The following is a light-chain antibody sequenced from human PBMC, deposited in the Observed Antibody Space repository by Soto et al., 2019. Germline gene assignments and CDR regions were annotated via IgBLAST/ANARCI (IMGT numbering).Light chain of an antibody. V-gene: IGLV2-23*02. CDR3: CSDAGSSSYV. CDR2: EVT. J-gene: IGLJ1*01. CDR1: SSDVWSFNF. Sequence: LTQPASVSGSPGQSITISCTRPSSDVWSFNFVSWYQQHPDKAPQVLIYEVTKRPPGVSNRFSGSKSGNTASLTISGLQADDEADYYCCSDAGSSSYVFGTGTKVTVL.